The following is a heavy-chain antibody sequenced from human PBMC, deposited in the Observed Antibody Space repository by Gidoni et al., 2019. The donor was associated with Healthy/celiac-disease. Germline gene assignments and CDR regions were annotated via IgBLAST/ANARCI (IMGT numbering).Heavy chain of an antibody. CDR2: IIPILGIA. J-gene: IGHJ6*03. V-gene: IGHV1-69*04. CDR3: ARDILRKTTVTTDYYYSMDV. Sequence: EKKPGSSVKVSCKASGGTFSSYAISWVRQAPGQGLEWMGRIIPILGIANYAQKFQGRVTITADKSTSPAYMELSRLRSEDTAVYYCARDILRKTTVTTDYYYSMDVWVKVTTVTVSS. D-gene: IGHD4-17*01. CDR1: GGTFSSYA.